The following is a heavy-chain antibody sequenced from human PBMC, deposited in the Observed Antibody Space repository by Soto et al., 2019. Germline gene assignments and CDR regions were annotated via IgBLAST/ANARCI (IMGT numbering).Heavy chain of an antibody. D-gene: IGHD3-3*01. CDR3: ASLWGVFAVRGRFDY. Sequence: PSETLSLTCTVSGGSISSGDYYWSWIRQPPGKGLEWIGYIYYSGSTYYNPSLKSRVTISVNTSKNQFSLKLSSVTAADTAIYYCASLWGVFAVRGRFDYWGQGTPVTVSS. CDR2: IYYSGST. V-gene: IGHV4-30-4*01. CDR1: GGSISSGDYY. J-gene: IGHJ4*02.